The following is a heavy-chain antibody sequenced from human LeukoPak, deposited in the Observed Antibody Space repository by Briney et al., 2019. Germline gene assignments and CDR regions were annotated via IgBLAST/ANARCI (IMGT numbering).Heavy chain of an antibody. V-gene: IGHV4-38-2*02. CDR1: GASISNYY. CDR2: IYHSGST. D-gene: IGHD4-23*01. J-gene: IGHJ4*02. Sequence: SETLSLTCTVSGASISNYYWTWIRQPPGKGLEWIGSIYHSGSTYYNPSLKSRVTISVDTSKNQFSLKLSPVTAADTAVYYCARGSTVVTQGDYWGQGTLVTVSS. CDR3: ARGSTVVTQGDY.